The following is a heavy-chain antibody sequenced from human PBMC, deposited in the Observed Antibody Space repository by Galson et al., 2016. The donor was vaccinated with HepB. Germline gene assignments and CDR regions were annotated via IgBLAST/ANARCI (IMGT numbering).Heavy chain of an antibody. CDR1: GFTFSTST. CDR3: ARRRDLIAAPFDY. J-gene: IGHJ4*02. Sequence: SLRLSCAISGFTFSTSTMHWVRQAPGKGLEWVALISFDGANKLYADSVKGRFTISRDNPKNTLYLQMNSLTGEDTALYYCARRRDLIAAPFDYWGQGTLVSVSS. D-gene: IGHD6-13*01. CDR2: ISFDGANK. V-gene: IGHV3-30-3*01.